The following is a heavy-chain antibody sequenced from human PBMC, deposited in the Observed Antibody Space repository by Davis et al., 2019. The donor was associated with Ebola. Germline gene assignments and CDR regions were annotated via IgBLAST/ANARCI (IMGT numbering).Heavy chain of an antibody. J-gene: IGHJ3*02. Sequence: ASVKVSCKASGYTFTSYAMHWVRQAPGQRLEWMGWINAGNGNTKYSQKFQGRVTITRDTSASTAYMELSSLRSEDTAVYYCASPVIVGATLGDAFDIWGQGTMVTVSS. V-gene: IGHV1-3*01. CDR3: ASPVIVGATLGDAFDI. CDR2: INAGNGNT. CDR1: GYTFTSYA. D-gene: IGHD1-26*01.